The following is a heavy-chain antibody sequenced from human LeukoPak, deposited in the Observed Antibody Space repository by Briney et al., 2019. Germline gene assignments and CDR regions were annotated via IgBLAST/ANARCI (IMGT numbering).Heavy chain of an antibody. Sequence: ASVKVSCKASGYTFTSYDINWVRQATGRGLEWMGWMNPNSGNTGYAQKFQGRVTITRNTSISTAYMELSSLRSEDTAVYYCARGRDIVVVHYYYYMDVWGKGTTVTVSS. J-gene: IGHJ6*03. CDR3: ARGRDIVVVHYYYYMDV. CDR1: GYTFTSYD. CDR2: MNPNSGNT. D-gene: IGHD2-2*01. V-gene: IGHV1-8*03.